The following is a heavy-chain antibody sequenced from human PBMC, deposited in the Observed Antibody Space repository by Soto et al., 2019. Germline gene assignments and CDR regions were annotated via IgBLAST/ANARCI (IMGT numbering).Heavy chain of an antibody. Sequence: QVQLQESGPGLVKPSETLSLTCTVSGGSISSGGYYWSWIRQHPGKGLEWIGYIYNSGSTYYNASXXXXVXXXXXXXXXXXXXXXXXXXAADXXVXYCARDPEWWGQGTMVTVSS. CDR1: GGSISSGGYY. CDR3: ARDPEW. J-gene: IGHJ3*01. V-gene: IGHV4-31*01. CDR2: IYNSGST. D-gene: IGHD2-21*01.